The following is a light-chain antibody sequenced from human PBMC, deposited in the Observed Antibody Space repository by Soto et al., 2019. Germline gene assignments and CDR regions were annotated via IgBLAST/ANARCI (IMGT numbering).Light chain of an antibody. CDR1: SGDVGGYNY. CDR3: SSYTSSSTLYV. CDR2: EVS. J-gene: IGLJ1*01. V-gene: IGLV2-14*01. Sequence: QSALTQPASVAGSPGQSITISCTGTSGDVGGYNYVSWYQQHPGKAPKLMIYEVSNRPSGVSNLFSGSKSGNTASLTISGLQAEDEADYYCSSYTSSSTLYVFGTGTKVTVL.